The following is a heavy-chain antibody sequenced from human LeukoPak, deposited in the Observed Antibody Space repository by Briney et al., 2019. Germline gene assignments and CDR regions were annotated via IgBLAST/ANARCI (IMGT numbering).Heavy chain of an antibody. CDR2: ISWNSDTI. J-gene: IGHJ4*02. CDR3: ATNGGGDSGYGNFDY. CDR1: GFTVSSNS. D-gene: IGHD5-12*01. V-gene: IGHV3-9*01. Sequence: GGSLRLSCTVSGFTVSSNSMSWVRQAPGKGLEWVSGISWNSDTIDLADSVKGRFTISRDNAKNSLYLQMNRLRAEDTALYYCATNGGGDSGYGNFDYWGQGTLVTVSS.